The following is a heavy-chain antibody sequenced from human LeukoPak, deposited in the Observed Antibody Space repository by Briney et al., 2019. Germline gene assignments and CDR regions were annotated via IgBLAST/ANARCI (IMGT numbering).Heavy chain of an antibody. CDR1: GYTFTHYI. J-gene: IGHJ5*02. V-gene: IGHV1-18*01. CDR2: ISAYNNYT. CDR3: XXXXADDHGRLLWFDP. Sequence: ASVKVSCKASGYTFTHYIINWVRQAPGQGLEWMGKISAYNNYTAYAQKFQGRIAMTTDTSTNTAYMDLRSLRSDDTAFYYCXXXXADDHGRLLWFDPWGQGTLVTVSS. D-gene: IGHD4-17*01.